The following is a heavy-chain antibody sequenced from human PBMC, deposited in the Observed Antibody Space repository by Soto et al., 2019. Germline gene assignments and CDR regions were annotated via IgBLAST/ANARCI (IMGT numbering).Heavy chain of an antibody. J-gene: IGHJ6*02. Sequence: SETLSLTCAVSGYSISSGYYWGWIRQPPGRGLEWIGSIYHSGSTYYNPSLKSRVTISVDTSKNQFSLKLSSVTAADTAVYYCATGPPAAGLYYYYGMDVWGQGTTVTVSS. CDR3: ATGPPAAGLYYYYGMDV. D-gene: IGHD6-13*01. V-gene: IGHV4-38-2*01. CDR1: GYSISSGYY. CDR2: IYHSGST.